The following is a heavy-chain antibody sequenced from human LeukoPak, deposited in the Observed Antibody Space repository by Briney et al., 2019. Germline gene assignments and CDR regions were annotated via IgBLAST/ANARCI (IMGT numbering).Heavy chain of an antibody. CDR2: MSYDGSNK. D-gene: IGHD3-22*01. CDR3: PTGIYDSSGYYDY. Sequence: GGSLRLSCAASGFTFSSYAMHWVRQAPGKGLEWVAVMSYDGSNKYYADSVKGRFTISRDNSKNTLYLQMNSLRAEDTAVYYCPTGIYDSSGYYDYWGQGTLVTVSS. J-gene: IGHJ4*02. CDR1: GFTFSSYA. V-gene: IGHV3-30-3*01.